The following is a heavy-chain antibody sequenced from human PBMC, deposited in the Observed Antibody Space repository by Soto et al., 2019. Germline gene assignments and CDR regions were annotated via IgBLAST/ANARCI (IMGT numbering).Heavy chain of an antibody. CDR2: ISGSGAYT. CDR1: GFTFSSYA. CDR3: AKDYPDYYDSSGNYFDY. J-gene: IGHJ4*02. Sequence: GGSLRLSCAASGFTFSSYAMSWVRQAPGKGLEWVSVISGSGAYTYYADSVKGRFTISRDNSNNTLYVQMNSLRAEDTAIYFCAKDYPDYYDSSGNYFDYWGQGTLVTVSS. V-gene: IGHV3-23*01. D-gene: IGHD3-22*01.